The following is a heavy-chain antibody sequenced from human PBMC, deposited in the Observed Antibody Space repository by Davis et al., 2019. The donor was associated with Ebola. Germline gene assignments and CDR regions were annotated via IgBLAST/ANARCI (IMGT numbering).Heavy chain of an antibody. Sequence: SLKISCAASGFTFSSYGMHWVRQAPGKGLEWVAVIWYDGSNKYYADSVKGRFTISRDNSKNTLYLQMNSLRAEDTAVYYCARDPGQYCSSTSCYDWFDPWGQGTLVTVSS. V-gene: IGHV3-33*01. CDR2: IWYDGSNK. CDR3: ARDPGQYCSSTSCYDWFDP. CDR1: GFTFSSYG. D-gene: IGHD2-2*01. J-gene: IGHJ5*02.